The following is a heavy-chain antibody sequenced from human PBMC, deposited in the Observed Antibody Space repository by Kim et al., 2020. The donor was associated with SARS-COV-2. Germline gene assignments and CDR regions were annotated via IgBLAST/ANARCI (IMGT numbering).Heavy chain of an antibody. Sequence: SQTLSLTCAISGDSVSSNSAAWNWIRQSPSRGLEWLGRTYYRSNWFNYYAITVKSRITIKPDTSKNQFSLHLNSVTPEDTAVYYCARDQHGVDKDWGQGTLVTVSS. CDR1: GDSVSSNSAA. J-gene: IGHJ4*02. V-gene: IGHV6-1*01. CDR3: ARDQHGVDKD. D-gene: IGHD3-3*01. CDR2: TYYRSNWFN.